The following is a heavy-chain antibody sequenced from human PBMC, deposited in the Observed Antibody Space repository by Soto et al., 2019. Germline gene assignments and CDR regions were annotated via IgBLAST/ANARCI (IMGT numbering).Heavy chain of an antibody. J-gene: IGHJ4*02. CDR1: GFSLSTSGVG. Sequence: PGPTLVNPTQTLTLTCTFSGFSLSTSGVGVGWIRQPPGKALEWLALIYWDDDKRYSPSLKSRLTITKDTSKNQVVLTMTNMDPVDTATYYCAHSALHSRLDHWPPDYFHYPGQGTLVTVSS. V-gene: IGHV2-5*02. CDR3: AHSALHSRLDHWPPDYFHY. CDR2: IYWDDDK. D-gene: IGHD4-4*01.